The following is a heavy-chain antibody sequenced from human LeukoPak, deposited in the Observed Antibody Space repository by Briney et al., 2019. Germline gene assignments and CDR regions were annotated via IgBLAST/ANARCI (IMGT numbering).Heavy chain of an antibody. Sequence: SVKVSCKASGYTFTGYYMHWVRQAPGQGLEWMGWINPNSGNTGYAQKFQGRVTMTRNTSISTAYMELSSLRSEDTAVYYCARGSGSYHSDYWGQGTLVTVSS. V-gene: IGHV1-8*02. CDR3: ARGSGSYHSDY. CDR2: INPNSGNT. D-gene: IGHD1-26*01. J-gene: IGHJ4*02. CDR1: GYTFTGYY.